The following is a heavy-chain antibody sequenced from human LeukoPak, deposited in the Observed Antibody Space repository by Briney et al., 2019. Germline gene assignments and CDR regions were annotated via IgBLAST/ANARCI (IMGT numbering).Heavy chain of an antibody. CDR3: AKDFWSGNYQSGGLDV. CDR2: ITNNADAT. V-gene: IGHV3-23*01. Sequence: GGSLRLSCAASGFTFRNFAMSWVRQAPGKGLEWVSHITNNADATYYAHSVKGRFTVSRDNSNNILYLQLDSLRAEDAAVYYCAKDFWSGNYQSGGLDVWAQGSTVTVSS. J-gene: IGHJ6*02. CDR1: GFTFRNFA. D-gene: IGHD3-3*01.